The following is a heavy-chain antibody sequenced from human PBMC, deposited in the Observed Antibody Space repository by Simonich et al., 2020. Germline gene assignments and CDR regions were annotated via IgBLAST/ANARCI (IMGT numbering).Heavy chain of an antibody. D-gene: IGHD2-21*02. Sequence: QVQLVESGGGVVQPGRSLRLSCAASGFTFSSYAMHWVRQAPGKGLEWVAVISYDENNKYYADSVKGRFAISRDNSKNTLYLQMNSLRAEDTAVYYCARDGERYCGGDCYSYFDYWGQGTLVTVSS. CDR3: ARDGERYCGGDCYSYFDY. CDR1: GFTFSSYA. J-gene: IGHJ4*02. CDR2: ISYDENNK. V-gene: IGHV3-30*07.